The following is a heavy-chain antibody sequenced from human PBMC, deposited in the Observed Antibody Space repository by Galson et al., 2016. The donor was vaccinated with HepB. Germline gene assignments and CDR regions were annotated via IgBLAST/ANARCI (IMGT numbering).Heavy chain of an antibody. Sequence: SVKVSCKAEGYTFGSYGVTWVRQAPGQGLEWMGWISGHNGDRKYAQMFQDRLTMTTDTSTGTAYMELRNLRSDDTAVYYCARVGCRGSSCYKYRYFDMWGRGTLVSVSS. D-gene: IGHD2-2*02. CDR3: ARVGCRGSSCYKYRYFDM. V-gene: IGHV1-18*01. CDR1: GYTFGSYG. CDR2: ISGHNGDR. J-gene: IGHJ2*01.